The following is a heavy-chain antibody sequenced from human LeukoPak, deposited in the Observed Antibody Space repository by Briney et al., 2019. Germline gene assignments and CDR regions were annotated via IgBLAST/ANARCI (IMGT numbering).Heavy chain of an antibody. V-gene: IGHV3-30*18. Sequence: PGRSLRLSCAASGFTFSSYGMHWVRQAPGKGLEWVAFISFDGSNKYFADSVKGRFTISRDNSMDTLYLQMNSLIAEDAAVYYCAKDIKEQRRYFEWSGDWLDPWGQGTLVTVSS. CDR2: ISFDGSNK. CDR1: GFTFSSYG. J-gene: IGHJ5*02. CDR3: AKDIKEQRRYFEWSGDWLDP. D-gene: IGHD3-9*01.